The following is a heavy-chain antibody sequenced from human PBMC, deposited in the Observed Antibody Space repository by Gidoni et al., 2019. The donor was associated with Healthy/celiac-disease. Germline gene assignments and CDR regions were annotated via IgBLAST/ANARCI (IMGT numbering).Heavy chain of an antibody. J-gene: IGHJ4*02. CDR3: AKSPLYSSYGVIDY. Sequence: QLFESGGGLVQRGGSLIISCAASGFTFSSYAMSWVRQAPGKGLEWVSAISGSGGSTYYADSVKGRFTISRDNSKNTLYLQMNSLRAEDTAVYYCAKSPLYSSYGVIDYWGQGTRVTVSS. CDR2: ISGSGGST. CDR1: GFTFSSYA. D-gene: IGHD6-6*01. V-gene: IGHV3-23*01.